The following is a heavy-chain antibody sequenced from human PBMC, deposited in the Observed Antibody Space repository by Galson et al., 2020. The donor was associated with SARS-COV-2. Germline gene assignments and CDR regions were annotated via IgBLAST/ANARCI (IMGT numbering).Heavy chain of an antibody. V-gene: IGHV4-61*02. J-gene: IGHJ4*02. D-gene: IGHD6-19*01. CDR1: GASISGTSYY. Sequence: SETLSLTCAVSGASISGTSYYWSWIRQPAGKGLEWIGRIHSSGSTNYNPSLKSRVTISIDTSKNQFSLRLSSVTAADTAIYYCASGPVAGSGEWGQGTLVTVSS. CDR2: IHSSGST. CDR3: ASGPVAGSGE.